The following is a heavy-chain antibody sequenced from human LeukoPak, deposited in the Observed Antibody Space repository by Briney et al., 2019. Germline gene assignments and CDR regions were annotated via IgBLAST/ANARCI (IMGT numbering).Heavy chain of an antibody. CDR1: GVTFSRYT. Sequence: PGTSLRLSCAASGVTFSRYTLHWVRQAPGKGLEWVAVISYDGSNKYYADSVKGRFTISRDNSKNTLYLQMNSLRAEDTAVYYCASVTWGLDAFDIWGQGTMVTVSS. D-gene: IGHD7-27*01. CDR3: ASVTWGLDAFDI. CDR2: ISYDGSNK. J-gene: IGHJ3*02. V-gene: IGHV3-30-3*01.